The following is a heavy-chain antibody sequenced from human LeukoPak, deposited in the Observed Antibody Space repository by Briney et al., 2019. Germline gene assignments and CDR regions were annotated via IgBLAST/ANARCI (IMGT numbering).Heavy chain of an antibody. D-gene: IGHD3-9*01. Sequence: ASVKVSCKASGFTFTTYYIHWVRQAPGQGLEWMGWINPNSGGTNYAQKFQGRVTMTRDTSISTAYMELSRLRSDDTAVYYCARDRVLRYFDWTQIDYWGQGTLVTVSS. V-gene: IGHV1-2*02. CDR3: ARDRVLRYFDWTQIDY. J-gene: IGHJ4*02. CDR1: GFTFTTYY. CDR2: INPNSGGT.